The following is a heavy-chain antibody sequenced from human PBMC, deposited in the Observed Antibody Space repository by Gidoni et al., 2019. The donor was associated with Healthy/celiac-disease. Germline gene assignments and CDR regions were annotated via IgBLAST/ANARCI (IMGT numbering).Heavy chain of an antibody. CDR1: GGTFSSYA. J-gene: IGHJ1*01. D-gene: IGHD1-26*01. CDR2: IIPIFGTA. Sequence: QVQLVQSGAGVKKPGSSVKVSCQAPGGTFSSYAISWVRQAPGQGLEWMGGIIPIFGTANYAQKFQGRVTITADESTSTAYMELSSLRSEDTAVYYCASRAVGAGGFQHWGQGTLVTVSS. CDR3: ASRAVGAGGFQH. V-gene: IGHV1-69*01.